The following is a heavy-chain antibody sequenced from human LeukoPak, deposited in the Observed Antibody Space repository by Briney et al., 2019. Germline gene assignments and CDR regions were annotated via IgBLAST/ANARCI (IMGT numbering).Heavy chain of an antibody. CDR2: ISSSSSTI. V-gene: IGHV3-48*04. J-gene: IGHJ4*02. CDR3: ARDIVVVPAAMTLFDY. CDR1: GFTFSSYS. Sequence: GGSLRLSCAASGFTFSSYSMNWVRQAPGKGLEWVSYISSSSSTIYYADSVKGRFTISRDNAKNSLYLQMNSLRAEDTAVYYCARDIVVVPAAMTLFDYWGQGTLVTVSS. D-gene: IGHD2-2*01.